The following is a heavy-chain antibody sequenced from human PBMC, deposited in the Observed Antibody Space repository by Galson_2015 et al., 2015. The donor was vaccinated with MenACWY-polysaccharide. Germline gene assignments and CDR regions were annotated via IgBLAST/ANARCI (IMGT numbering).Heavy chain of an antibody. CDR2: IYWDDDK. CDR3: AHRRPVNGDWNSGDFDF. CDR1: GFSLTSRPVG. Sequence: PALVKPTQTLTLTCTFSGFSLTSRPVGVGWIRQPPGKALECLALIYWDDDKRYSPSLKSRLTITKDTSKDQVVLTMTNMDPVDTATYYCAHRRPVNGDWNSGDFDFWGQGILVTVSS. V-gene: IGHV2-5*02. D-gene: IGHD1-7*01. J-gene: IGHJ4*02.